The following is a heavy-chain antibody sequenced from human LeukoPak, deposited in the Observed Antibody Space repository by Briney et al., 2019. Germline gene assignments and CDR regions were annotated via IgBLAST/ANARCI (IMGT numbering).Heavy chain of an antibody. J-gene: IGHJ4*02. V-gene: IGHV3-15*01. D-gene: IGHD3-22*01. CDR3: ATDLYYDSSGYYGDY. CDR2: IKSKTDGLTT. CDR1: GFTFNNAW. Sequence: GGSLRLSCAASGFTFNNAWMSWVRQAPGKGLEWVGRIKSKTDGLTTDYAAPVKGRFTISRDASKNMLYLQMNSLKTEDTAVYYCATDLYYDSSGYYGDYWGQGTLVTVSS.